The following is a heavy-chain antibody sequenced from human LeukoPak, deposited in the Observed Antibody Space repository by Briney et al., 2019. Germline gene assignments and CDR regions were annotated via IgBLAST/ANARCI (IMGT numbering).Heavy chain of an antibody. J-gene: IGHJ4*02. CDR2: IHYTGNT. D-gene: IGHD3-10*01. CDR1: DASVRGYY. V-gene: IGHV4-59*02. CDR3: ARGYGSGSYNNFNQ. Sequence: SETLSLTCTVSDASVRGYYWSWIRQPPGKGLEWIGYIHYTGNTDHNPSLTSRVTMSVDTSKNQFSLMLTSVTAADTAVYYCARGYGSGSYNNFNQWGQGLLVAVSS.